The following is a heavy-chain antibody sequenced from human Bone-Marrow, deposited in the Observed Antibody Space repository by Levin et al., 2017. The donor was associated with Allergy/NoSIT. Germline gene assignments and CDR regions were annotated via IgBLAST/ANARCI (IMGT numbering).Heavy chain of an antibody. Sequence: TASENLSLTCAISGDSVSSDSATWNWIRQSPSRGLEWLGRTYFRTKWYTDSAVSVKSRIIINPDTSRNQFSLHLNSVTPEDTAMYYCVREGPAHVILGPFDYWGQGTLVTVSS. CDR1: GDSVSSDSAT. V-gene: IGHV6-1*01. J-gene: IGHJ4*02. CDR3: VREGPAHVILGPFDY. D-gene: IGHD3-16*02. CDR2: TYFRTKWYT.